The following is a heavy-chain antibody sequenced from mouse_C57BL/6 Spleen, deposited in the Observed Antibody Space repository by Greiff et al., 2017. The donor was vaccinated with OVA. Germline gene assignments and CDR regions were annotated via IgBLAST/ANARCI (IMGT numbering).Heavy chain of an antibody. J-gene: IGHJ3*01. V-gene: IGHV1-50*01. CDR3: ARRGRGAY. Sequence: QVQLQQPGAELVKPGASVKLSCKASGYTFTSYWMQWVKQRPGQGLEWIGEIDPSDSYTNYNQQFKGKATLTVDTSSSTAYMQLSSLTSEDAAVYYCARRGRGAYWGQGTLVTVSA. D-gene: IGHD1-1*01. CDR1: GYTFTSYW. CDR2: IDPSDSYT.